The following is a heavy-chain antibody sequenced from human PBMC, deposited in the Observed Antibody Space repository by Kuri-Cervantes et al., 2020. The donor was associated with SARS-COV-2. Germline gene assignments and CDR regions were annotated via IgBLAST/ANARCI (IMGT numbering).Heavy chain of an antibody. V-gene: IGHV4-59*01. D-gene: IGHD2-21*01. J-gene: IGHJ4*02. CDR2: IYYSGST. CDR3: ARAAYCGGDCYYYFDY. Sequence: SETLSLTCTVSGGSISSYYWSWIRQPPGKGLEWIGYIYYSGSTNYNPSLKSRVTISVDTSKNQFSLKLSPVTAADTAVYYCARAAYCGGDCYYYFDYWGQGTLVTVSS. CDR1: GGSISSYY.